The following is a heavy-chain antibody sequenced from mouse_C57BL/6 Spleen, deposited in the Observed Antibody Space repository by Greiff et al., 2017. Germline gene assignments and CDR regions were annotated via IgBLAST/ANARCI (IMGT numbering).Heavy chain of an antibody. CDR2: ISYDGSN. CDR3: ASNYDYDEFAY. V-gene: IGHV3-6*01. D-gene: IGHD2-4*01. J-gene: IGHJ3*01. CDR1: GYSITSGYY. Sequence: EVQLVESGPGLVKPSQSLSLTCSVTGYSITSGYYWNWIRQFPGNKLEWMGYISYDGSNNYNPSLKNRISITRDTSKNQFFLKLNSVTTEDTATYYCASNYDYDEFAYWCQGTLVTVSA.